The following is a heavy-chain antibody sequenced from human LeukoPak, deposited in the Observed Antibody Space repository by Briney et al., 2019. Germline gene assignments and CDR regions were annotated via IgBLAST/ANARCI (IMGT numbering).Heavy chain of an antibody. J-gene: IGHJ4*02. Sequence: GGSLRLSCAASRFTFNNYWMHWVRQAPGKGLVWVSRIFGDGSRATYADFLKGRFTVSRDNGKDTLYLQMNSLRAEDTAVYYCARGNSHSFDYWGKGALVTVSS. CDR1: RFTFNNYW. D-gene: IGHD4-11*01. V-gene: IGHV3-74*01. CDR3: ARGNSHSFDY. CDR2: IFGDGSRA.